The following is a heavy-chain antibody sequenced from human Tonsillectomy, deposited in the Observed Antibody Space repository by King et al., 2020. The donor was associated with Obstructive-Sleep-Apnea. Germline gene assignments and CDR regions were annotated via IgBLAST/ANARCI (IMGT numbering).Heavy chain of an antibody. Sequence: VQLQESGPGLVKPSQTLSLTCTVSGGSISSGGYYWSWIRQHPGKGLEWIGYIYYSVSTYYNPSLKSRVTISVDTSKNQFSLKLSCVTAADTAVYYCARDHMVRGVIYYFDYWGQGTLVTVSS. CDR2: IYYSVST. V-gene: IGHV4-31*03. CDR1: GGSISSGGYY. D-gene: IGHD3-10*01. J-gene: IGHJ4*02. CDR3: ARDHMVRGVIYYFDY.